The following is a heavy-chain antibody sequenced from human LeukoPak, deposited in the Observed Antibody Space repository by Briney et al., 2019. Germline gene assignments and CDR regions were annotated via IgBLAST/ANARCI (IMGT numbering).Heavy chain of an antibody. CDR2: INHSGST. D-gene: IGHD2-21*01. Sequence: SETLSLTCAVYGGSFSGYYWSWIRQPPGKGLEWIGEINHSGSTNYNPSLKSRVTISVDRSKNQFSLKLSSVTAADTAVYYCARDRGDPGAFDIWGQGTMVTVSS. CDR1: GGSFSGYY. V-gene: IGHV4-34*01. CDR3: ARDRGDPGAFDI. J-gene: IGHJ3*02.